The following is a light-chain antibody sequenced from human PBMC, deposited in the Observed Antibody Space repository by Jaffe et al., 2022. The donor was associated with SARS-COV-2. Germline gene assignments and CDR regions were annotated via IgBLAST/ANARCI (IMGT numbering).Light chain of an antibody. J-gene: IGKJ2*01. CDR1: QSVAGSY. Sequence: EIVLTQSPGTLSLSPGERATLSCRASQSVAGSYLAWYQQKPGQAPRLLIYGASSRATGIPDRFSGSGSATDFTLTISRLEPEDFAVYYCQQYGSSPPYTFGLGTKLEIK. CDR3: QQYGSSPPYT. CDR2: GAS. V-gene: IGKV3-20*01.